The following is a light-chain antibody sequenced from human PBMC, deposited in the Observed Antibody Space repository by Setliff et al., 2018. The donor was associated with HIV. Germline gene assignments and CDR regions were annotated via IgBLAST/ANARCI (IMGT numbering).Light chain of an antibody. CDR1: NIGSNS. CDR2: YDS. CDR3: QVWDSSSDHVV. J-gene: IGLJ2*01. Sequence: SYELTQPPSVSVAPRKTARIACGGNNIGSNSVHWYQQKPGQAPVLVIFYDSDRPSGIPERFSGSISGNTATLTISRVEAGDEADYYCQVWDSSSDHVVFGGGTQL. V-gene: IGLV3-21*04.